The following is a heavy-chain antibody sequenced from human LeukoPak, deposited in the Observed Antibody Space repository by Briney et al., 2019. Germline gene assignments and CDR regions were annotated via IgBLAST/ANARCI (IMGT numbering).Heavy chain of an antibody. CDR1: GGTFSSYA. D-gene: IGHD6-6*01. CDR2: IIPIFGTA. V-gene: IGHV1-69*13. Sequence: ASVKVSCKASGGTFSSYAISWVRQAPGQGLEWMGGIIPIFGTANYAQKFQGRVTITADESTSTAYMKLSSLRSEDTAVYYCARELAARQDYYYYMDVWGKGTTVTVSS. J-gene: IGHJ6*03. CDR3: ARELAARQDYYYYMDV.